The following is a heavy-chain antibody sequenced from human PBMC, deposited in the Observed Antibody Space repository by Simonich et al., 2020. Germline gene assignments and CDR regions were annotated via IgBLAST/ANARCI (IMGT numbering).Heavy chain of an antibody. CDR1: GGSISSSSYY. CDR2: TYYSGRT. Sequence: QLQLQESGPGLLKPSETLSLNCTVSGGSISSSSYYWGWIRQPPGKGLERIGSTYYSGRTYYNPSLKSRVTLSVDTSKNQFSLKLSSVTAADTAVYYCARWAYSSSYFDYWGQGTLVTVSS. CDR3: ARWAYSSSYFDY. V-gene: IGHV4-39*01. J-gene: IGHJ4*02. D-gene: IGHD6-6*01.